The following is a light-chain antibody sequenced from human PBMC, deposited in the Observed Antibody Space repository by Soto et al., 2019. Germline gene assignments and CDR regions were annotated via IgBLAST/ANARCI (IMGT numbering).Light chain of an antibody. V-gene: IGLV7-43*01. CDR3: LLYFDGVGV. J-gene: IGLJ3*02. Sequence: QAVVTQEPSLTLSPGGTVTLTCGSCTGSVTTSHYPPWVQQKPGQPPRTLFYSTSNRQSWNPARFSASVRGGKAALTLSGVRPEDEDDYFGLLYFDGVGVFGGGTKLTVL. CDR2: STS. CDR1: TGSVTTSHY.